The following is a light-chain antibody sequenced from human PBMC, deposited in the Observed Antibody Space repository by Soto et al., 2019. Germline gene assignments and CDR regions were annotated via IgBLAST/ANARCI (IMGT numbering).Light chain of an antibody. CDR1: QSFSRN. CDR2: GAS. CDR3: QQYSSSPLT. Sequence: EIVMTQPPATLSVSPGEGATLSCRASQSFSRNLACYQQKPGQAPRLLIYGASTRATGIPARFSGSGSGTDFTLTISRLEPEDFAVYHCQQYSSSPLTFGGGTKVDI. V-gene: IGKV3-15*01. J-gene: IGKJ4*01.